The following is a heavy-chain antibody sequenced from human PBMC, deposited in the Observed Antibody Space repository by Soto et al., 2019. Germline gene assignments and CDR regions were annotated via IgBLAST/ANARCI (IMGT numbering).Heavy chain of an antibody. CDR3: ASVVESVPYYYYYDMDV. J-gene: IGHJ6*02. D-gene: IGHD2-15*01. CDR1: GGSFSGYY. Sequence: SETLSLTYAVYGGSFSGYYWSWIRQPPGKGLEWIGEINHSGSTNYNPSLKSRVTISVDTSKNQFSLKLSSVTAADTAVYYCASVVESVPYYYYYDMDVRGQGTTVTVSS. V-gene: IGHV4-34*01. CDR2: INHSGST.